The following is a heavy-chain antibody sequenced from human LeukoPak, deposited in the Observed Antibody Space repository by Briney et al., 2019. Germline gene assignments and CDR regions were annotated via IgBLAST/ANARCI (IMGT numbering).Heavy chain of an antibody. CDR3: ARGDGYNSGYFDY. D-gene: IGHD5-24*01. CDR2: IYYGGT. V-gene: IGHV4-59*01. J-gene: IGHJ4*02. Sequence: SETLSLTCTVSGGSIATYYWSWIRQSPGKGLEWIAYIYYGGTNYNPSLKSRVTISVDTSKNQFSLNLRSATAADTAVYYCARGDGYNSGYFDYWGQGTLVTVSS. CDR1: GGSIATYY.